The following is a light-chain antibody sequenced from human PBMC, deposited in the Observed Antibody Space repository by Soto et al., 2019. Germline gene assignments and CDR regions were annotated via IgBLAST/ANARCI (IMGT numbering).Light chain of an antibody. Sequence: QSVLTQPASVSGSLGQSITISCTGAASDIGYYNFVSWYQQHPATAPKLIIYDVSHRPSGISFRFSGSKSGNTASLTISGLRAEDEAAYYCASSTGTGTPWVFGGGTKLTVL. J-gene: IGLJ3*02. CDR3: ASSTGTGTPWV. V-gene: IGLV2-14*03. CDR2: DVS. CDR1: ASDIGYYNF.